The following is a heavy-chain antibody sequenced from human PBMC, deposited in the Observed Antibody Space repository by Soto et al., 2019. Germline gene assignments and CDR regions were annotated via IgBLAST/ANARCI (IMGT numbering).Heavy chain of an antibody. D-gene: IGHD6-13*01. CDR3: ARDPYSSRRSYYYYGMDV. CDR2: INPNSGGT. CDR1: GYTFTGYY. V-gene: IGHV1-2*02. Sequence: SVKVSCKASGYTFTGYYMHWVRQAPGQGLEWMGWINPNSGGTNYAQKFQGRVTMTRDTSISTAYMELSRLRSDDTAVYYCARDPYSSRRSYYYYGMDVWGQGTTVTVSS. J-gene: IGHJ6*02.